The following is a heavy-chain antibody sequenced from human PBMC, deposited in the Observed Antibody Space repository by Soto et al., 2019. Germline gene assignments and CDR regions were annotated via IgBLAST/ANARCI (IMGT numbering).Heavy chain of an antibody. CDR2: IYATGTT. CDR1: GASISGFY. CDR3: VRDGTKTLRAWFDP. J-gene: IGHJ5*02. V-gene: IGHV4-4*07. Sequence: PSETLSLTCTVSGASISGFYWSWIRKSAGKGLGWIGRIYATGTTDYNPSLKSRVMMSVDTSKKQFSLKLRSVTAADTAVYYCVRDGTKTLRAWFDPWGQGISVTVSS. D-gene: IGHD1-1*01.